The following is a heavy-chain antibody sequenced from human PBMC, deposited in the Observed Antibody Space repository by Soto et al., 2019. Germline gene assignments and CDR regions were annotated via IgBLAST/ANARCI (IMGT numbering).Heavy chain of an antibody. J-gene: IGHJ4*02. V-gene: IGHV3-7*03. D-gene: IGHD3-16*01. CDR1: GFTFSSYW. Sequence: GGSLRLSCAASGFTFSSYWMSWVRQAPGKGLEWVANIKQDGSGKYYVDSVKGRFTISRDNSKNSLYLQMNSLRAEDTAVYYCAKDRTSLRFHYDYWGQGTLVTVSS. CDR3: AKDRTSLRFHYDY. CDR2: IKQDGSGK.